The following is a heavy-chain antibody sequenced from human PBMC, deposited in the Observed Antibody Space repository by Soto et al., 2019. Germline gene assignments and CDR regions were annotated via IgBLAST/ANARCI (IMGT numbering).Heavy chain of an antibody. Sequence: ASETLSLTCTVSGGSISSTNYYWGWIRQSPGKGLEWLGSVYYSGSTNYNPSLKSRVTISVDTSKNQFSLKLSPVTAADTAVYYCGRHRPENYFRPFEYWGQGTLVTVSS. D-gene: IGHD1-7*01. V-gene: IGHV4-39*01. J-gene: IGHJ4*02. CDR2: VYYSGST. CDR1: GGSISSTNYY. CDR3: GRHRPENYFRPFEY.